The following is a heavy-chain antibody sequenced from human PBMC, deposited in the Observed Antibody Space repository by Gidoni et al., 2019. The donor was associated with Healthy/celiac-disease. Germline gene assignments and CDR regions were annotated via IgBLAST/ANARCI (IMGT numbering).Heavy chain of an antibody. V-gene: IGHV3-30-3*01. Sequence: QVQLVESGGGVVQPGGSLRLSCAASGFTFSSYAMPWVRQAPGKGLEWVAVISYDGSNKYYADSVKGRFTISRDNSKNTLYLQMNSLRAEDTAVYYCARSRPGNSLVGYWGQGTLVTVSS. CDR2: ISYDGSNK. J-gene: IGHJ4*02. CDR1: GFTFSSYA. CDR3: ARSRPGNSLVGY. D-gene: IGHD2-15*01.